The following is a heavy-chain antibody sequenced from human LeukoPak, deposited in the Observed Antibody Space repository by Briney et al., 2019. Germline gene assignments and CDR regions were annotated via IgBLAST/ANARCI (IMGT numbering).Heavy chain of an antibody. CDR3: AIIAVAGTVDY. D-gene: IGHD6-19*01. V-gene: IGHV3-21*01. CDR1: GFTFSSYS. Sequence: GGSLRLSCAASGFTFSSYSMSWVRQAPGKGLEWVSSISSSSSYIYYADSVKGRFTISRDNAKNSLYLQMNSLRAEDTAVYYCAIIAVAGTVDYWGQGTLVTVSS. CDR2: ISSSSSYI. J-gene: IGHJ4*02.